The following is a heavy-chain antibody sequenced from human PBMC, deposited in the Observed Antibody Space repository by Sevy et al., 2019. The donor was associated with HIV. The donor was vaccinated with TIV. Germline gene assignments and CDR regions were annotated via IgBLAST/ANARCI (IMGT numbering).Heavy chain of an antibody. D-gene: IGHD3-10*01. CDR3: ARGDYYGSLYYFDY. V-gene: IGHV3-21*01. CDR2: ISSGSSYI. Sequence: GGSLRISCAASGFTFSNYLINWVRQAPGKGLEWVSSISSGSSYIFYADSVKGRFTISRDNAKNSLYLHMNSLRAEDTAVYYCARGDYYGSLYYFDYRGPGTLVTVSS. J-gene: IGHJ4*02. CDR1: GFTFSNYL.